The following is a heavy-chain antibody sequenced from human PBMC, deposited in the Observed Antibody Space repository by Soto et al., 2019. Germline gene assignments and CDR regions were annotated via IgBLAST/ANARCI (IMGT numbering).Heavy chain of an antibody. J-gene: IGHJ6*02. D-gene: IGHD5-12*01. CDR2: ISYDGSNK. CDR1: GFTFSSYA. V-gene: IGHV3-30-3*01. Sequence: QVQLVESGGGVVQPGRSLRLSCAASGFTFSSYAMHWVRQAPGKGLEWVAVISYDGSNKYYADSVKGRFTISRDNSKNTLYLQINRLRAEDTAVYYCARDYYRFNSGYGFSMDVWGQGTTVTVSS. CDR3: ARDYYRFNSGYGFSMDV.